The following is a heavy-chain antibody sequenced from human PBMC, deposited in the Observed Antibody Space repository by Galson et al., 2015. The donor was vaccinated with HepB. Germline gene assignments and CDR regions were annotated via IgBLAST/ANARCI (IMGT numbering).Heavy chain of an antibody. J-gene: IGHJ4*02. D-gene: IGHD3-22*01. CDR3: VRDNRYYDTSGYDSFDY. V-gene: IGHV1-18*01. CDR2: ISAYNGNT. CDR1: GYTFTSYG. Sequence: SVKVSCKASGYTFTSYGISWVRQAPGQGLEWMGWISAYNGNTNYAQKLQGRVTMTTDTSTSTAYMELRSLRSDDTAVYYCVRDNRYYDTSGYDSFDYWGQGTLVTVSS.